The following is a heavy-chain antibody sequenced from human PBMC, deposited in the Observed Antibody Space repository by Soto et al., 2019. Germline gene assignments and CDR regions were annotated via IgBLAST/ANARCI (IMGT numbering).Heavy chain of an antibody. J-gene: IGHJ4*02. CDR1: GFTVRSNY. D-gene: IGHD3-16*01. CDR2: IYSSGNT. V-gene: IGHV3-53*02. Sequence: EVQLVETGGGLIQPGGSLRLSCAVSGFTVRSNYMSWVRQAPGKGLEWVSIIYSSGNTYYADSVKGRFTMSRDTSNNTVFVQMSSLRAEDTAVYYCARVSSPFGYWGQGTLVTVSS. CDR3: ARVSSPFGY.